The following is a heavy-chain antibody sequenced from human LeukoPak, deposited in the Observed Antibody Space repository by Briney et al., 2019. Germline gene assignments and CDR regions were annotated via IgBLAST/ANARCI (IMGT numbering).Heavy chain of an antibody. D-gene: IGHD5-18*01. V-gene: IGHV1-2*02. Sequence: ASVKVSRKASGYTFTDYFMHWVRQAPGQGLEWMGWINPNSGGTHYAQKFQGRVTMTRDTSISTAYMELSRLRLDDTAVYYCVREFGYSSPRGDYWGQGTPVTVSS. CDR1: GYTFTDYF. CDR3: VREFGYSSPRGDY. J-gene: IGHJ4*02. CDR2: INPNSGGT.